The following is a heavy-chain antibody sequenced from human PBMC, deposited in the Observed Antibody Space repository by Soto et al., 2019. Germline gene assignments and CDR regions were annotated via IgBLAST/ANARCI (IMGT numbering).Heavy chain of an antibody. D-gene: IGHD2-15*01. CDR3: ARGGGVVVAATPWYFDY. Sequence: PSETLSLTCAVYGGSFSGYYWSWIRQPPGKGLEWIGEINHSGSTNYNPSLKSRVTISVDTSKNQFSLKLSSVTAADTAVYYCARGGGVVVAATPWYFDYWGQGTLVT. CDR2: INHSGST. CDR1: GGSFSGYY. V-gene: IGHV4-34*01. J-gene: IGHJ4*02.